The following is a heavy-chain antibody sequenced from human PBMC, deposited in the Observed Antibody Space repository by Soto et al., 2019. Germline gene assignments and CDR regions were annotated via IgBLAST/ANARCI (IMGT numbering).Heavy chain of an antibody. CDR3: AKFLYSSSWYTYYYYYGMDV. V-gene: IGHV3-23*01. Sequence: GDLRLSSEASRSSFSRYAMSWVRQARGKGLEGVSSISGSGGSTYYADSVKGRFTISRDNSKNTLYLQMNSLRAEETAVYYCAKFLYSSSWYTYYYYYGMDVWSQGTTATASS. D-gene: IGHD6-13*01. CDR1: RSSFSRYA. CDR2: ISGSGGST. J-gene: IGHJ6*02.